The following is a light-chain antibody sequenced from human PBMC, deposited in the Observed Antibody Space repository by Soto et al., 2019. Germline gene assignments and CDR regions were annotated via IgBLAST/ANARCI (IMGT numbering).Light chain of an antibody. CDR3: QQNNKWPPVT. CDR2: GAS. CDR1: QTISND. V-gene: IGKV3-15*01. Sequence: EVVMTQSPATVSVSPGEGVTLSCRASQTISNDLAWYQQKPGQAPRLLIYGASTRATGVPARFSGGRSGTEFTLTISSLQSEDFAFYYCQQNNKWPPVTFGGGTKV. J-gene: IGKJ4*01.